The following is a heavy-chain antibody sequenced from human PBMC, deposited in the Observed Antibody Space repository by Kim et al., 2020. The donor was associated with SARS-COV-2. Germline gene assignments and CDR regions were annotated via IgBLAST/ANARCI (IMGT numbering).Heavy chain of an antibody. Sequence: GGSLRLSCAASGFTFSSYAMHWVRQAPGKGLEWVAVISYDGSNKYYADSVKGRFTISRDNSKNTLYLQMNSLRAEDTAVYYCAREGCSSTSCYDGVKQRRNYDAFDIWGQGTMVTVSS. CDR2: ISYDGSNK. CDR1: GFTFSSYA. CDR3: AREGCSSTSCYDGVKQRRNYDAFDI. V-gene: IGHV3-30-3*01. D-gene: IGHD2-2*01. J-gene: IGHJ3*02.